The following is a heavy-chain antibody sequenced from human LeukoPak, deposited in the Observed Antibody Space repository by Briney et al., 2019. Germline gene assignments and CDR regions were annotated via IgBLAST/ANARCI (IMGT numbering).Heavy chain of an antibody. V-gene: IGHV1-8*01. CDR1: GYTFTSYD. Sequence: ASVKVSCKASGYTFTSYDINWVRQATGQGLEWMGWMNPNSGNTCYAQKFQGRVTMTRNTSISTAYMTLSSLRFEDTAVYYCSRRYCGGDCYPLYYYYYMDVWGKGTTVTVSS. J-gene: IGHJ6*03. D-gene: IGHD2-21*02. CDR2: MNPNSGNT. CDR3: SRRYCGGDCYPLYYYYYMDV.